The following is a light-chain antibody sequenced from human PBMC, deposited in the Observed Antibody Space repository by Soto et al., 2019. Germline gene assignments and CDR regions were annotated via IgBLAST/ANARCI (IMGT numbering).Light chain of an antibody. CDR1: QSVSSSY. J-gene: IGKJ2*01. Sequence: EIVLTQSPGTLSLSPGERATLSCRASQSVSSSYLAWYQQKPGQAPRLLIYSASSSATGIPDRFSGSGSGTDFTLTISRLEPEDFAVYYCHQYGSSPYTFGQGTKLEIK. V-gene: IGKV3-20*01. CDR2: SAS. CDR3: HQYGSSPYT.